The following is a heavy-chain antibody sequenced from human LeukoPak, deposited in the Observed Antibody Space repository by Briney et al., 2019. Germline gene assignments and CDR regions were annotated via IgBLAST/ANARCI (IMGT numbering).Heavy chain of an antibody. Sequence: PGGSLRLSCAASGFTFSGYAMSWVRQAPGKGLEWVSAISGSGGSTYYADSVKGRFTISRDNSKNTLYLQMNSLRAEDTAVYYCAKDLTRRDGYNLGYWGQGTLVTVSS. J-gene: IGHJ4*02. CDR1: GFTFSGYA. D-gene: IGHD5-24*01. CDR2: ISGSGGST. CDR3: AKDLTRRDGYNLGY. V-gene: IGHV3-23*01.